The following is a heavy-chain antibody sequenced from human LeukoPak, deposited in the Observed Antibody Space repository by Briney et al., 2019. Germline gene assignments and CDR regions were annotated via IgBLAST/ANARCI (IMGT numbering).Heavy chain of an antibody. Sequence: GRSLRLSCVASGFTFGSYGMHWVRQAPGKGLEWVAVIWFDGSNKYYAHSVKGRFPISRDNSKIPLYLQMNSLRAEDTAVYYCVLCYSDYSPPTYYYDCWSQRTLVTVSS. CDR3: VLCYSDYSPPTYYYDC. CDR1: GFTFGSYG. D-gene: IGHD4-11*01. J-gene: IGHJ4*02. CDR2: IWFDGSNK. V-gene: IGHV3-33*01.